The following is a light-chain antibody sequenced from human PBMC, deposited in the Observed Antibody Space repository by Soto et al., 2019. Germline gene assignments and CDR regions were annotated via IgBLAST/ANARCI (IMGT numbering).Light chain of an antibody. CDR1: QSVSSSY. CDR3: QQYGRSPGYT. Sequence: EIVLTQSPGTLSLSPGERATLSCRASQSVSSSYLTWYQQKPGQAPRVLVYGSSRRATGIPARFSGSGSGTDFTLTISRLEPADFAVYYCQQYGRSPGYTFGQGTKLEIK. CDR2: GSS. V-gene: IGKV3-20*01. J-gene: IGKJ2*01.